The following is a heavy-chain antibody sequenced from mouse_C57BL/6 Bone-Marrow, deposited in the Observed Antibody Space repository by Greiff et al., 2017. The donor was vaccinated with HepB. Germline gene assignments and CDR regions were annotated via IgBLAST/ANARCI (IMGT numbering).Heavy chain of an antibody. J-gene: IGHJ3*01. CDR1: GYTFTSYW. V-gene: IGHV1-59*01. D-gene: IGHD2-3*01. CDR3: ARGGLLPFAY. Sequence: VQLQQPGAELVRPGTSVKLSCKASGYTFTSYWMHWVKQRPGQGLGWIGVIDPSDSYTNYNQKFKGKATLTVDTSSSTAYMQLSSLTSEDSAVYYCARGGLLPFAYWGQGTLVTVSA. CDR2: IDPSDSYT.